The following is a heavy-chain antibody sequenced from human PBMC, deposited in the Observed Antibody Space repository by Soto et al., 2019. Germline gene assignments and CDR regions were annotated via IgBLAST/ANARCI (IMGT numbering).Heavy chain of an antibody. CDR1: GYTFTTYY. CDR2: INPNGGST. D-gene: IGHD2-15*01. V-gene: IGHV1-46*01. Sequence: QVQLVQSGAEVKQPGASVKVSCTASGYTFTTYYMHWVRQAPGQGLEWMGIINPNGGSTTYAQTFQGRATITRDPSTSTVSMEMGRLRSEDTAVYYCARGARGGTWFFDLWGRGSLVIVSS. J-gene: IGHJ2*01. CDR3: ARGARGGTWFFDL.